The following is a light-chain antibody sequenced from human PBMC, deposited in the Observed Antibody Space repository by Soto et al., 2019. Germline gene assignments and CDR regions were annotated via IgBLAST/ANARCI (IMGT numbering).Light chain of an antibody. CDR2: GNS. CDR1: SSNIGAGYD. V-gene: IGLV1-40*01. Sequence: QSVLTQPPSVSGAPGQRVTISCTGSSSNIGAGYDVHWYQQLPGTAPKLLIYGNSNRPSGVPDRFSGSKSGTSASLAITGLQAEEEGDYYCQSYDSSLSDVVFGGGTKLTVL. J-gene: IGLJ2*01. CDR3: QSYDSSLSDVV.